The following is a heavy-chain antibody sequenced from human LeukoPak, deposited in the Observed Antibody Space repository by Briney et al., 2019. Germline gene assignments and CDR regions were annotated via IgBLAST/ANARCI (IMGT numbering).Heavy chain of an antibody. D-gene: IGHD6-19*01. CDR1: GYTFPNYW. Sequence: GESLKISCKGSGYTFPNYWIGWVRQMPGKGLEWMGIIYPDDSDTRYSPSFQGQVTISADKSISTAYLQWSSLKASDTAMYYCARQIHRGAVAGTSFDYWGQGTLVTVSS. J-gene: IGHJ4*02. CDR3: ARQIHRGAVAGTSFDY. V-gene: IGHV5-51*01. CDR2: IYPDDSDT.